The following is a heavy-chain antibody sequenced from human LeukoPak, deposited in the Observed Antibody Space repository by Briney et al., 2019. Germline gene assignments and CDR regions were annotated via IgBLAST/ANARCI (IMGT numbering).Heavy chain of an antibody. V-gene: IGHV5-51*01. D-gene: IGHD2-15*01. J-gene: IGHJ4*02. CDR3: ARRERWRARFDY. Sequence: GESLKISCKTSGYNFNTFWIAWVRQMPGKGLEWMGIIYPGDSDTIYSPSFQGQVTISADKSITTAFLRWSSLKASDTAMYYCARRERWRARFDYGGRGTLGTVSS. CDR1: GYNFNTFW. CDR2: IYPGDSDT.